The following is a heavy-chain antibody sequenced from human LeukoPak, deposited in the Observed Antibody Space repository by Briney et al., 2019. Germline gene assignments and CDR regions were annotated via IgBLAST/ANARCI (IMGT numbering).Heavy chain of an antibody. CDR2: IYTSGST. J-gene: IGHJ5*02. Sequence: SETLSLTCTVSGGSISSGSYYWSWIRQPAGKGLEWIGRIYTSGSTNYNPSLKSRVTISVDTSKNQFSLKLSSVTAADTAVYYCARDHSKYYDFWSGYFTWFDPWGQGTLVTLSS. CDR3: ARDHSKYYDFWSGYFTWFDP. CDR1: GGSISSGSYY. D-gene: IGHD3-3*01. V-gene: IGHV4-61*02.